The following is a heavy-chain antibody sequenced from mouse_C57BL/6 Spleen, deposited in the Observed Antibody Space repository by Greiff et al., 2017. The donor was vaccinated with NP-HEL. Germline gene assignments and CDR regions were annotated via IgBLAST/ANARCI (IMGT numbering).Heavy chain of an antibody. CDR1: GYTFTGYW. D-gene: IGHD1-1*01. V-gene: IGHV1-9*01. Sequence: VKLMESGAELMKPGASVKLSCKASGYTFTGYWIEWVKQRPGHGLEWIGEILPGSGSTNYNEKFKGKATFTADTSSNTAYMQLSSLTAEDSAIYYCARLTTVVATRGDYWGQGTTLTVSS. CDR3: ARLTTVVATRGDY. CDR2: ILPGSGST. J-gene: IGHJ2*01.